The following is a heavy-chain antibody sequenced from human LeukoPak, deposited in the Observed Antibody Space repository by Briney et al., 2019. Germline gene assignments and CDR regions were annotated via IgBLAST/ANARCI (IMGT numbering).Heavy chain of an antibody. J-gene: IGHJ4*02. CDR2: ISYDGSNK. D-gene: IGHD3-22*01. CDR3: AKDVAYYDSSGYYRDNYFDY. Sequence: GGSLRLSCAASGFTFSSYGMHWVRQAPGKGLEWVAVISYDGSNKYYADSVKGRFTISRDNSKNTLYLQMNSLRAEDTAVYYCAKDVAYYDSSGYYRDNYFDYWGQGTLVTVSS. CDR1: GFTFSSYG. V-gene: IGHV3-30*18.